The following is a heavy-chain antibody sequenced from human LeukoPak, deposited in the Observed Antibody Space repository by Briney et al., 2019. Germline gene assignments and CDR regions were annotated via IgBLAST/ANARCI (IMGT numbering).Heavy chain of an antibody. Sequence: GGSLRLSCAASGFTFSNYNMNWVRQAPGKGLEWVSYITLSSTTIYYADSVKGRFTISRDNAKNSLYLQVNSLRAEDTAVYYCAREPTYTSSWYTSCDYWGQGTLVTVSS. J-gene: IGHJ4*02. V-gene: IGHV3-48*01. CDR1: GFTFSNYN. CDR2: ITLSSTTI. CDR3: AREPTYTSSWYTSCDY. D-gene: IGHD6-13*01.